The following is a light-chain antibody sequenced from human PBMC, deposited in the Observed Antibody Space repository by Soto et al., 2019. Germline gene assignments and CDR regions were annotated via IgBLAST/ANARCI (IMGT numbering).Light chain of an antibody. Sequence: QSALTQPASVSGSPGQSIIISCTGASSDVGSFNLVSWYQHHPGRAPKLMIYEGSRRPSGVSNRFSGSKSASTASLTVSGLQAEDEADYYCSSYAGSNNYVFGTGTKVTVL. J-gene: IGLJ1*01. CDR2: EGS. CDR3: SSYAGSNNYV. CDR1: SSDVGSFNL. V-gene: IGLV2-14*02.